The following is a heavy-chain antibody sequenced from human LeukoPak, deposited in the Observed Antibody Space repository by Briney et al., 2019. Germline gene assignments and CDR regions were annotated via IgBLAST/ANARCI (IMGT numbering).Heavy chain of an antibody. J-gene: IGHJ4*02. CDR2: IDSSGGYM. V-gene: IGHV3-21*06. CDR3: ARGRGWVDH. D-gene: IGHD3-16*01. Sequence: GGSLRLSCEASGFTFNTYSMNWARQAPGKGLEWVSSIDSSGGYMFYADSVKGRFTISRDNARNSVNLQLNSLRVEDTALYYCARGRGWVDHWGQGTLVTVSS. CDR1: GFTFNTYS.